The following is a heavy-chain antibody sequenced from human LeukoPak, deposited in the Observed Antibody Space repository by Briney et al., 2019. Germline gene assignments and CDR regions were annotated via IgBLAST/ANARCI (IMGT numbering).Heavy chain of an antibody. CDR3: AREGYDILTGYPPGFDY. Sequence: PSETLSLTCTVSGSMYNYYWCWIRQPPGNGLEGIGRIYTSESTNYNPSLKSRVTISVDTSKNQFSLKLSSVTAADTAVYYCAREGYDILTGYPPGFDYWGQGTLVTVSS. D-gene: IGHD3-9*01. V-gene: IGHV4-4*07. CDR2: IYTSEST. CDR1: GSMYNYY. J-gene: IGHJ4*02.